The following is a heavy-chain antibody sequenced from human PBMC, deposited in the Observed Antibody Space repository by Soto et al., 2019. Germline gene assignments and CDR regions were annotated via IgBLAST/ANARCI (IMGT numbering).Heavy chain of an antibody. CDR2: IKQDGSEK. CDR1: GFTFSSYW. CDR3: ARDRAAYEDGSGLSDY. D-gene: IGHD3-10*01. Sequence: VPLVESGGGLVQPGGSLRLSCAASGFTFSSYWMTWVRQAPGKGLERVANIKQDGSEKYYVDSVKGRFTISRDNAKDSLYLQMKGLRAEDPSLYYCARDRAAYEDGSGLSDYWGQGSLVPGST. J-gene: IGHJ4*02. V-gene: IGHV3-7*04.